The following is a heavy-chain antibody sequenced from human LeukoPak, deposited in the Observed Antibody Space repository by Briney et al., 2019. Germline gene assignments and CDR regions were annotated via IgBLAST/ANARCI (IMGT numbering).Heavy chain of an antibody. D-gene: IGHD3-22*01. CDR2: IYSGGST. CDR3: AKRGDYYDSSGLSVLYFDY. Sequence: GGSLRLSCAASGFTVSSNYMSWVRQAPGKGLEWVSVIYSGGSTYYADSVKGRFTISRDNSKNTLYLQMNSLRAEDTAVYYCAKRGDYYDSSGLSVLYFDYWGQGTLVTVSS. J-gene: IGHJ4*02. CDR1: GFTVSSNY. V-gene: IGHV3-53*01.